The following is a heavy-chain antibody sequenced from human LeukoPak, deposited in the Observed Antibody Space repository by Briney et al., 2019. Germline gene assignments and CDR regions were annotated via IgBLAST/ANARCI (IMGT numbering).Heavy chain of an antibody. D-gene: IGHD3-22*01. V-gene: IGHV4-4*02. CDR1: GDSINSLDL. J-gene: IGHJ4*02. CDR3: AGLVGRYSSGLYYYYFDY. Sequence: SETLSLTCTVSGDSINSLDLWSWVRPPPGKGLEWIGEMYLSGATHSNPSVKSRVTISIDKSKNQFFLNLSSVTAADTAVYYCAGLVGRYSSGLYYYYFDYWGQGTLVTVSS. CDR2: MYLSGAT.